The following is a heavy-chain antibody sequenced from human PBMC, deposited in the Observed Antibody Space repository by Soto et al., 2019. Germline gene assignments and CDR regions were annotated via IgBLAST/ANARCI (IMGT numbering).Heavy chain of an antibody. D-gene: IGHD5-12*01. Sequence: PSETLSLTCTVSGGSISSYYWSWIRQPPGKGLAGIGYIYYSGSTNYNPPLKSRVTISVDTSKNQFSLKLSSVTAADTAVYYCAREEWLGRGYGMDVWGQGTTFTVSS. CDR3: AREEWLGRGYGMDV. V-gene: IGHV4-59*01. J-gene: IGHJ6*02. CDR1: GGSISSYY. CDR2: IYYSGST.